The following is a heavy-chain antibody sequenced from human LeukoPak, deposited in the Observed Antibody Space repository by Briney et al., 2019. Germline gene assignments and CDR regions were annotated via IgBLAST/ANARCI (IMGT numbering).Heavy chain of an antibody. V-gene: IGHV3-33*01. CDR3: ARAGGYDSSGYFGY. D-gene: IGHD3-22*01. CDR1: GFTFSSYG. Sequence: GGSLRLSCAASGFTFSSYGMHWVRQAPGKGLEWVAVIWYDGSNKYYADSVKGRFTIPRDNSKNTLYLQMNSLRAEDTAVYYCARAGGYDSSGYFGYWGQGTLVTVSS. J-gene: IGHJ4*02. CDR2: IWYDGSNK.